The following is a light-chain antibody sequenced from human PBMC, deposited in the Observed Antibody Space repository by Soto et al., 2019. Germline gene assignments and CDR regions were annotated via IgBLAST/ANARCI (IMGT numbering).Light chain of an antibody. J-gene: IGLJ3*02. CDR3: AAWDDSLNGPV. V-gene: IGLV1-44*01. CDR1: SSNIGSNT. Sequence: QSVLTQPPSASGTPGQRVTISCSGRSSNIGSNTVNWYQQLPGTAPKPLIYSNDQRPSGVPDRFSGSKSGTSASLSISGLQSEDEADYDCAAWDDSLNGPVFGGGTKLTVL. CDR2: SND.